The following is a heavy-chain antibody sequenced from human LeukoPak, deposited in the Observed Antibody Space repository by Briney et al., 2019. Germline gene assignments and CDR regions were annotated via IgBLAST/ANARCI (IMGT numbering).Heavy chain of an antibody. V-gene: IGHV3-23*01. J-gene: IGHJ5*02. CDR3: AKKTGDPPYWFDP. D-gene: IGHD7-27*01. CDR1: GFTFSSYA. CDR2: ISGGGGST. Sequence: GGSLRLSCAASGFTFSSYAMSWVRQAPGKGLEWVSAISGGGGSTYYADSVKGRFTISRDNSRNTLYLQMNSLRAEDTAVYYYAKKTGDPPYWFDPWGQGTLVTVSS.